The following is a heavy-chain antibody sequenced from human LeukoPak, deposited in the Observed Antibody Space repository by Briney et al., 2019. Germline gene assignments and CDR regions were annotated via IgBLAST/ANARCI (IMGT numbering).Heavy chain of an antibody. V-gene: IGHV3-48*03. D-gene: IGHD3-10*01. CDR2: ISSSGSTI. J-gene: IGHJ6*03. Sequence: PGGSLRLSGAASGFTFSSYEMNWVRQAPGKGLEWVSYISSSGSTIYYADSVKGRFTISRDNAKNSLYLQMNSLRAEDTAVYYCARVTRERRWFGELIRYYYYYMDVWGKGTTVTISS. CDR3: ARVTRERRWFGELIRYYYYYMDV. CDR1: GFTFSSYE.